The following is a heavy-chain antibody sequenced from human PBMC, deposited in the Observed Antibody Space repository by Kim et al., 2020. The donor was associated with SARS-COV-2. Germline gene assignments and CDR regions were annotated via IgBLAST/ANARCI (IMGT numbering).Heavy chain of an antibody. Sequence: GGSLRLSCAASGFTFSDYAMRWIRQAPGKGLEWVSDIRSSGSTIYYADSVKGRFTISRDNAKNTLYLQMNSLRAEDTAVYYCARRGGCSNNFDYWGKG. CDR2: IRSSGSTI. J-gene: IGHJ4*02. CDR3: ARRGGCSNNFDY. CDR1: GFTFSDYA. D-gene: IGHD3-16*01. V-gene: IGHV3-11*01.